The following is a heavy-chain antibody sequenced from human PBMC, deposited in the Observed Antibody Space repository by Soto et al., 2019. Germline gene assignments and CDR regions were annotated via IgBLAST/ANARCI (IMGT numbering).Heavy chain of an antibody. D-gene: IGHD6-19*01. CDR2: IYHSGST. CDR3: ARDILAGAVAGQSPQPHENWFDP. V-gene: IGHV4-4*02. Sequence: SETLSLTCAVSGGSISSSNWWSWVRQPPGKGLEWIGEIYHSGSTNYNPSLKSRVTISVDKSKNQFSLKLSSVTAADTAVYYCARDILAGAVAGQSPQPHENWFDPWGQGTLVTVSS. CDR1: GGSISSSNW. J-gene: IGHJ5*02.